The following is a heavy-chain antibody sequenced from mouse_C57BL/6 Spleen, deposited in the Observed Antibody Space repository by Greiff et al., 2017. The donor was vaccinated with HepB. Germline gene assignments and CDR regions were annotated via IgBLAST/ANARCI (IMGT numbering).Heavy chain of an antibody. CDR3: ARSRDYYGSSYDAMDY. D-gene: IGHD1-1*01. Sequence: VQLQQSGPELVKPGASVKISCKASGYAFSSSWMNWVKQRPGKGLEWIGRIYPGDGDTNYNGKFKGKATLTADKSSSTAYMQLSSLTSEDSAVYFRARSRDYYGSSYDAMDYWGQGTSVTVSS. J-gene: IGHJ4*01. CDR1: GYAFSSSW. V-gene: IGHV1-82*01. CDR2: IYPGDGDT.